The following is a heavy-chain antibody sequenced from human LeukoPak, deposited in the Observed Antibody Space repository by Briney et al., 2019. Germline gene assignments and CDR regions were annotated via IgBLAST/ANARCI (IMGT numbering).Heavy chain of an antibody. CDR3: ARAPWFYVWGSYSYQYYYYYMDV. CDR1: GYSISSGYY. D-gene: IGHD3-16*01. CDR2: IYHSGST. Sequence: PSETLSLTCTVSGYSISSGYYWGWIRQPPGKGLEWIGSIYHSGSTYYNPSLKSRVTISVDTSKNQFSLKLSSVTAADTAVYYCARAPWFYVWGSYSYQYYYYYMDVWGKGTTVTVSS. J-gene: IGHJ6*03. V-gene: IGHV4-38-2*02.